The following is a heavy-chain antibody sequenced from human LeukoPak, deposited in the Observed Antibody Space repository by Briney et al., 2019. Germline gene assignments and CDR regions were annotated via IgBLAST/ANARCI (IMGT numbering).Heavy chain of an antibody. J-gene: IGHJ4*02. CDR2: TSGSGGST. Sequence: GGSLRLSCAASGFTFGNYAMTWVRQALGKGLDWVSTTSGSGGSTYYADSVKGRFTFSRDNSKNTLYLQMNSLRAEDAAVYYCAKGGNYDPSSWYDDWGQGTLVTVSS. D-gene: IGHD6-13*01. V-gene: IGHV3-23*01. CDR1: GFTFGNYA. CDR3: AKGGNYDPSSWYDD.